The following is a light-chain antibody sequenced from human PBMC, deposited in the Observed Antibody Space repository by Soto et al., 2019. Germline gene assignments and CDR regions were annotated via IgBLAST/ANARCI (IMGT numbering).Light chain of an antibody. J-gene: IGLJ1*01. CDR1: SRDVGAYDY. CDR2: YVD. CDR3: CPHADGSIYF. Sequence: QSVLTQPASVSGSPGQSITISCTGTSRDVGAYDYVSWYLQYPDKAPQLLIYYVDHRPSGVSSRFSGSKSGNTASLTISGLQAEDEGDYYCCPHADGSIYFFGTGTKLTVL. V-gene: IGLV2-14*03.